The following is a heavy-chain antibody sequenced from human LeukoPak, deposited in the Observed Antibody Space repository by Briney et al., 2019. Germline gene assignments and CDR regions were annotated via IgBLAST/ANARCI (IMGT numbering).Heavy chain of an antibody. CDR1: GGSISSSGYY. CDR2: IYYSGST. CDR3: ARQSDGGNWIDY. Sequence: KASETLSLTCTVSGGSISSSGYYWSWIRQHPGKGLEWIGYIYYSGSTYYNPSLKSRVTISVDTSKNQFSLKLSSVTAADTAVYYCARQSDGGNWIDYWGQGTLVTVSS. D-gene: IGHD4-23*01. V-gene: IGHV4-31*03. J-gene: IGHJ4*02.